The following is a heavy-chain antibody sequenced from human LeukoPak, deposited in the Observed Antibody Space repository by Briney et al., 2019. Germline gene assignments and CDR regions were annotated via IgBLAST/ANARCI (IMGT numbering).Heavy chain of an antibody. V-gene: IGHV3-53*01. CDR1: GFTFSSYW. CDR3: ARCPRDLNWFDP. Sequence: GGSLRLSCAASGFTFSSYWMSWVRQAPGKGLEWVSVIYSGGSTYYADSVKGRFTISRDDSKNTLYLQMNSLRAEDTAVYYCARCPRDLNWFDPWGQGTLVTVSS. J-gene: IGHJ5*02. CDR2: IYSGGST.